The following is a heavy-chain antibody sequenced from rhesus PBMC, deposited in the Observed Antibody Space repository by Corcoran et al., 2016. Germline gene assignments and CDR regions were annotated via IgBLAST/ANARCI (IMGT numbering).Heavy chain of an antibody. J-gene: IGHJ4*01. CDR1: GGSISSSNW. CDR3: ARDESLSGSSHY. D-gene: IGHD6-25*01. Sequence: QLQLQESGPGLVKPSETLSVTCAVSGGSISSSNWWSWIRQPPGKGLEWIGYISGSSGSTYYNPSLKSPVTISTDTSKNQFSLKLSSVTAADTAVYYCARDESLSGSSHYWGQGVLVTVSS. V-gene: IGHV4-65*01. CDR2: ISGSSGST.